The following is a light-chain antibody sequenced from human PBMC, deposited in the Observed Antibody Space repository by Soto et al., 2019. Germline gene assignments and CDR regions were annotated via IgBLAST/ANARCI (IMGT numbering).Light chain of an antibody. CDR3: CSYAGSSSV. Sequence: QPASVSGSPGQSITISCTGTSSDVGSYNLVSWYQQHPGKAPKLMIYEGSKRPSGVSNRFSGSKSGNTASLTISGLQAEDEADYYCCSYAGSSSVFGGGTKLTVL. CDR2: EGS. V-gene: IGLV2-23*01. J-gene: IGLJ2*01. CDR1: SSDVGSYNL.